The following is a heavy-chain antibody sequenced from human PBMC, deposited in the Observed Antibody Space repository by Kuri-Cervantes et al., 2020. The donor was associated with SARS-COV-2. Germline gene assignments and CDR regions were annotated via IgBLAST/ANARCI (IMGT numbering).Heavy chain of an antibody. CDR3: AREYDFWSGYYHGMDV. V-gene: IGHV4-59*12. D-gene: IGHD3-3*01. CDR1: GGSISSYH. J-gene: IGHJ6*02. Sequence: GSLRLSCTVSGGSISSYHWSWIRQPPGKGLEWIGYIYYSGSTNYNPSLKSRVTISVDTSKNQFSLKLSSVTAADTAVYYCAREYDFWSGYYHGMDVWGQGTTVTVSS. CDR2: IYYSGST.